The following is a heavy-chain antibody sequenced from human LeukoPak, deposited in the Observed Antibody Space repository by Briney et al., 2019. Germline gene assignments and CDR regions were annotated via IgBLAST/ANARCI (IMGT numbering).Heavy chain of an antibody. D-gene: IGHD2-2*01. J-gene: IGHJ5*02. CDR1: GGSISSGGYY. V-gene: IGHV4-31*03. CDR3: ARGRYCSSTSCYPRFDP. Sequence: TLSLTCTVSGGSISSGGYYWSWLRQHPGKGLEWIGYIYYSGSTYYNPSLKSRVTISVDTSKNQFSLKLSSVTAADTAVYYCARGRYCSSTSCYPRFDPWGQGTLVTVSS. CDR2: IYYSGST.